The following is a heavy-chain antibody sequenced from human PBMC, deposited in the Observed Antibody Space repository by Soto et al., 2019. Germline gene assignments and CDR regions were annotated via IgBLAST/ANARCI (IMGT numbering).Heavy chain of an antibody. J-gene: IGHJ5*02. D-gene: IGHD2-15*01. V-gene: IGHV1-69*01. CDR3: AREEYCTGGSCLNWFDP. CDR2: IIPIFGTA. CDR1: GGTFSSYA. Sequence: QVQLVQSGAEVKKPGSSVKVSFKAYGGTFSSYAISWVRHAPGQGLEWMGGIIPIFGTANYAQMFQGRVTITADESTSRAYMGLRSLRSEDTAVYYCAREEYCTGGSCLNWFDPWGQGTLVTVSS.